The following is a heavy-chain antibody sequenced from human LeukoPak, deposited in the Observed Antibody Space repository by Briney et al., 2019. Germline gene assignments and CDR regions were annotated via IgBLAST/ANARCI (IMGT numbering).Heavy chain of an antibody. J-gene: IGHJ5*02. CDR3: ARRRGSYYRSGWFDP. V-gene: IGHV4-59*12. D-gene: IGHD1-26*01. Sequence: SETLSLTCTVSGGSISSYYWSWIRQPPGKGLEWIGYIYYSGSTNYNPSLKSRVTISVDTSKNQFSLKLSSVTAADTAVYYCARRRGSYYRSGWFDPWGQGTLVTVSS. CDR1: GGSISSYY. CDR2: IYYSGST.